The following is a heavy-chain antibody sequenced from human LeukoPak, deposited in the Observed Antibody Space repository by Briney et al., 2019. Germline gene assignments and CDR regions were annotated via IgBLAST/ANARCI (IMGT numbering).Heavy chain of an antibody. Sequence: PGGSLRLSCAASEFTFSSYAMHWARQAPGKGLEWVTLISYDGSNKDYADSVKGRFTISRDNSKNTLYLQMNSLRLEDTAIYYCARGARGSGWRVFDVWGQGTMVTVSS. CDR1: EFTFSSYA. V-gene: IGHV3-30*04. J-gene: IGHJ3*01. CDR3: ARGARGSGWRVFDV. D-gene: IGHD6-19*01. CDR2: ISYDGSNK.